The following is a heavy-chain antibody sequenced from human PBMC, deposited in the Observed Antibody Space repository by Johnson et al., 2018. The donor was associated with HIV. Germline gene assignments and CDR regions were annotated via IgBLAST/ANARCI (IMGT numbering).Heavy chain of an antibody. J-gene: IGHJ3*02. CDR2: IYSGGST. V-gene: IGHV3-NL1*01. CDR3: ARDCTGGVCLNDAFDI. Sequence: QMLLVESGGGVVQPGRSLRLSCAASGFTFSSYAMHWVRKAPGKGLEWVSVIYSGGSTYYADSVKGRFTISRDNSKNTLYLQMNSLRAEDTAVYYCARDCTGGVCLNDAFDIWGQGTMVTVSS. CDR1: GFTFSSYA. D-gene: IGHD2-8*02.